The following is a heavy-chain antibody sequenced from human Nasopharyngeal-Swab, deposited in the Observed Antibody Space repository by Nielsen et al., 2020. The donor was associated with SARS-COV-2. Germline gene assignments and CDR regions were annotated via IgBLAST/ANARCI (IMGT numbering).Heavy chain of an antibody. CDR3: ARVVPRGAFDI. V-gene: IGHV1-18*01. Sequence: VSVKVSCKASDYTFTSYGISWVRQAPGQGLEWMGWISAYNGNTNYAQNLQGRVTMTTDTSTSTAYMELRSLRSDDTAVYSCARVVPRGAFDIWGQGTMVTVSS. D-gene: IGHD2-2*01. CDR2: ISAYNGNT. J-gene: IGHJ3*02. CDR1: DYTFTSYG.